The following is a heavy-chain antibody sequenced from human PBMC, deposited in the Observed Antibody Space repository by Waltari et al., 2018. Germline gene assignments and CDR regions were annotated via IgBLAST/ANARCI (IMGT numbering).Heavy chain of an antibody. CDR2: TYYGGDT. CDR1: GGSVSRGNYY. J-gene: IGHJ4*02. V-gene: IGHV4-61*01. D-gene: IGHD4-4*01. CDR3: VRDGDYTSSFDF. Sequence: QVQLQESGPGLVKPSETLSLTCTVSGGSVSRGNYYWSWSRQPPGRSLEGIGFTYYGGDTTYNPSLHSRVTRSMDTSNNQFSLDLRSVTAADTAVYFCVRDGDYTSSFDFWGPGTLVTVSS.